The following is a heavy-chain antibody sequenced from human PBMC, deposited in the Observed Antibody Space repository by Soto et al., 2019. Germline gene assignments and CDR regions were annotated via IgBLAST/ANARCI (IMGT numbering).Heavy chain of an antibody. CDR2: IHSDGST. V-gene: IGHV3-53*02. D-gene: IGHD6-19*01. CDR3: ARDASGPVAY. Sequence: EVQLVETGGGLIQPGGSLKLSCSVAGFTVSDSMSWVRQAPGKGLECVSFIHSDGSTHYTDSVRGRFTISRDNSKNTLYSQMERLRVDDTAVYFCARDASGPVAYWGQGTLVTVSS. J-gene: IGHJ4*02. CDR1: GFTVSDS.